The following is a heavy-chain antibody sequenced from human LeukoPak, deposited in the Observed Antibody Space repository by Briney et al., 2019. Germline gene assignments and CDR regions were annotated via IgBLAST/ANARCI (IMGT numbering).Heavy chain of an antibody. J-gene: IGHJ4*02. CDR2: INAGNGDT. CDR1: GYTFTIYP. CDR3: ARPYKQQLDFDH. V-gene: IGHV1-3*01. Sequence: GASVNVSCKASGYTFTIYPMHWVRQGPGQRLEWMGWINAGNGDTKYSEKFQGRITISRDTSADTVYMELSSLRSEDTAVYYCARPYKQQLDFDHWGQGTLVTVSS. D-gene: IGHD6-13*01.